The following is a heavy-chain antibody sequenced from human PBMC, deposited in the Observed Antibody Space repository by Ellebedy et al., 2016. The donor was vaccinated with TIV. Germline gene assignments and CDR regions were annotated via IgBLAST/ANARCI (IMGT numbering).Heavy chain of an antibody. CDR1: RFTFSSYG. D-gene: IGHD3-10*01. CDR2: IAYDGSNA. CDR3: ASGFQ. V-gene: IGHV3-30*03. J-gene: IGHJ4*02. Sequence: GGSLRLSCAASRFTFSSYGMHWVRQAPGKGLEWVATIAYDGSNAYYADSVKGRFTISRDNAKNSLYLQMNSLRAEDTAVYYCASGFQWGQGTLVTVSS.